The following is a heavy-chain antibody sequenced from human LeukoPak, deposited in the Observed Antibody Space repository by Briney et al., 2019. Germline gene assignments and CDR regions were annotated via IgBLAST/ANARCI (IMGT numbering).Heavy chain of an antibody. Sequence: SETLSLTCTVSGGSISSSSYYWGWIRQPPGKGLEWIGSIYYSGSTYYNPSLKSRVTISVDTSKNQFSLELSSVTAADTAVYYCARQGVGILTGVDYWGQGTLVTVSS. CDR3: ARQGVGILTGVDY. V-gene: IGHV4-39*01. D-gene: IGHD3-9*01. CDR2: IYYSGST. CDR1: GGSISSSSYY. J-gene: IGHJ4*02.